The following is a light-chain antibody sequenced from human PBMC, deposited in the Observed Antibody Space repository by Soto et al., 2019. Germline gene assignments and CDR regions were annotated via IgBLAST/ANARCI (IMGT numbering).Light chain of an antibody. J-gene: IGKJ1*01. CDR2: GTS. CDR1: QSVSSSY. CDR3: QHYGSSLWT. Sequence: ELVLTQSPGTLSLSPGERATLSCRASQSVSSSYLAWYQQKPGQAPRLLIYGTSSRATGIPDRFSGGGSGTDFTLTISRLEPEDFAVYYSQHYGSSLWTFGQGTKV. V-gene: IGKV3-20*01.